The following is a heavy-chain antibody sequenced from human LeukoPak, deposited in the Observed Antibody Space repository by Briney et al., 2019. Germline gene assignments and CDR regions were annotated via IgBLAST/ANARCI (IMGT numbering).Heavy chain of an antibody. D-gene: IGHD1-26*01. CDR2: TNPNSGGT. CDR1: GYTFTGYY. V-gene: IGHV1-2*04. J-gene: IGHJ3*02. CDR3: ARASIVGAIGNAFDI. Sequence: ASVKVSCKASGYTFTGYYMHWVRQAPGQGLEWMGWTNPNSGGTNYAQKFQGWVTMTRDTSTSTAYMELSRLRSDDTAVYYCARASIVGAIGNAFDIWGQGTMVTVSS.